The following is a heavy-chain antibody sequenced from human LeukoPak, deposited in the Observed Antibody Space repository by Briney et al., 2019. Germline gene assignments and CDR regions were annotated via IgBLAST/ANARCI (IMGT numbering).Heavy chain of an antibody. CDR2: IRSKANSYAT. CDR1: GFTFSGSA. J-gene: IGHJ2*01. V-gene: IGHV3-73*01. Sequence: PGGSLRLSCAASGFTFSGSAMHWVRQASGKGLEWVGRIRSKANSYATAYAASVKGRFTISRDDSKNTAYLQMNSLKTEDTAVYYCTRRAATSIAARQGNWYFDLWGRGTLVTVSS. CDR3: TRRAATSIAARQGNWYFDL. D-gene: IGHD6-6*01.